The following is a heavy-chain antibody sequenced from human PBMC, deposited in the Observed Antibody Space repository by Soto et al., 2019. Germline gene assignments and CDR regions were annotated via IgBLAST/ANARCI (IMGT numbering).Heavy chain of an antibody. Sequence: SETLSLTCTVSGGSISSYYWSWIRQPPGKGLEWIGYIYYSGSTNYNPSLKSRVTISVDTSKNQFSLKLSSVTAADTAVYYCASLNLGELSLEGFLYYMDVWGKGTTVTVSS. J-gene: IGHJ6*03. CDR3: ASLNLGELSLEGFLYYMDV. D-gene: IGHD3-16*02. CDR1: GGSISSYY. V-gene: IGHV4-59*01. CDR2: IYYSGST.